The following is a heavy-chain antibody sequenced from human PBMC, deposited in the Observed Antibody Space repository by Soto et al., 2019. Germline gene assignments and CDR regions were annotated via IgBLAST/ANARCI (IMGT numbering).Heavy chain of an antibody. CDR1: GGTFSSYA. V-gene: IGHV1-69*13. Sequence: GASVKVSCKASGGTFSSYAISWVRQAPGQGLEWMGGIIPIFGTANYAQKFQGRVTITADESTSTAYMELRSVTAADTAVYYCARSPVHFYDSERVGTYFDLWGQGALVTVSS. J-gene: IGHJ4*02. D-gene: IGHD3-16*01. CDR3: ARSPVHFYDSERVGTYFDL. CDR2: IIPIFGTA.